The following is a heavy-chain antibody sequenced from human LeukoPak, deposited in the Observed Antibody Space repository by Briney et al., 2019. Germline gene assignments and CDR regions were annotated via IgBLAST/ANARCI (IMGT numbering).Heavy chain of an antibody. Sequence: PGGSLRLSCAASGFTFSSYGMHWVRQAPGKGLEWVAAIWYDGSNKYYADSVKGRFTISRDNSKSTLYLQMNSLRAEDTAVYYCARQSGYSYGYPAEYFQHWGQGTLVTVSS. CDR3: ARQSGYSYGYPAEYFQH. J-gene: IGHJ1*01. CDR2: IWYDGSNK. CDR1: GFTFSSYG. D-gene: IGHD5-18*01. V-gene: IGHV3-33*01.